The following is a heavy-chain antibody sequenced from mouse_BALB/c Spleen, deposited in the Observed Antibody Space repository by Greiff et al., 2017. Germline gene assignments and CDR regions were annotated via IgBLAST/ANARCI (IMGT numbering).Heavy chain of an antibody. D-gene: IGHD1-2*01. J-gene: IGHJ4*01. V-gene: IGHV5-17*02. Sequence: EVKLMESGGGLVQPGGSRKLSCAASGFTFSSFGMHWVRQAPEKGLEWVAYISSGSSTIYYADTVKGRFTISRDNPKNTLFLQMTSLRSEDTAMYYCARYTTAPYYYAMDYWGQGTSVTVSS. CDR1: GFTFSSFG. CDR2: ISSGSSTI. CDR3: ARYTTAPYYYAMDY.